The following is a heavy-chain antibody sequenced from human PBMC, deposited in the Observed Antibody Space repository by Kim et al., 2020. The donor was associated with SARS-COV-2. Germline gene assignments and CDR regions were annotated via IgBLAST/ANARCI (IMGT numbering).Heavy chain of an antibody. J-gene: IGHJ3*02. CDR2: ISGSGGST. CDR1: GFTFSSYA. Sequence: GGSLRLSCAASGFTFSSYAMSWVRQAPGKGLEWVSAISGSGGSTYYADSVKGRFTISRDNSKNTLYLQMNSLRAEDTAVYYCAKLSSSGYSNYDAFDIWGQRTMVTVSS. D-gene: IGHD3-22*01. V-gene: IGHV3-23*01. CDR3: AKLSSSGYSNYDAFDI.